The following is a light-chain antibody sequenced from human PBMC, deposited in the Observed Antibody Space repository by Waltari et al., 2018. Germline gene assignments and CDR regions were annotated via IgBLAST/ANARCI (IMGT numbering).Light chain of an antibody. CDR3: NSYTSDNTFV. CDR1: SSDVGGYNY. CDR2: DVS. J-gene: IGLJ1*01. Sequence: QSALTQPASVSGSPGQSITISCTGTSSDVGGYNYVSWFQHYPGKAPKLLIYDVSQRPSRVSNRFSASRSGITASLTISGLQAEDEADYYCNSYTSDNTFVFGTGTKVTVL. V-gene: IGLV2-14*03.